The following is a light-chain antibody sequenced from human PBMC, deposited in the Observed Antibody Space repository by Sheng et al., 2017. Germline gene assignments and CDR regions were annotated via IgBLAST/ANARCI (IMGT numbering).Light chain of an antibody. CDR1: KLGDKY. CDR2: KDN. V-gene: IGLV3-1*01. CDR3: QAWDSTTAVV. Sequence: SYEVTQSPSLSVSPGQTASITCSGDKLGDKYVSWYQQKPGQSPVVVIYKDNKRPSGIPERFSGSNSGNTATLIISGTRAVDEAAYYCQAWDSTTAVVFGGGTILTVL. J-gene: IGLJ2*01.